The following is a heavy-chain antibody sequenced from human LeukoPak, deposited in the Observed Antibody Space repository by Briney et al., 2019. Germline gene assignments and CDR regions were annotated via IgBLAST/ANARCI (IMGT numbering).Heavy chain of an antibody. CDR1: GFTFSSYS. V-gene: IGHV3-21*01. Sequence: PGGSLRLSCAASGFTFSSYSMNWVRQAPGKGLEWVSSISSSSSYIYYADSVKGRFTISRDNAKNSLYLQMNSLRAEDTAVYYCAREGYQMKDEFWSGFTNYYMDVWGKGTTVTVSS. D-gene: IGHD3-3*01. CDR3: AREGYQMKDEFWSGFTNYYMDV. CDR2: ISSSSSYI. J-gene: IGHJ6*03.